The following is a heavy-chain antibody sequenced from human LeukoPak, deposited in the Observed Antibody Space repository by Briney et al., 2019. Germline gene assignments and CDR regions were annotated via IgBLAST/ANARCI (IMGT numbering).Heavy chain of an antibody. CDR1: GGSFSGYY. Sequence: SETLSLTCAVYGGSFSGYYWSWIRQPPGKGLEWIGEINHSGSTNYNPSLKSRVTIPVDTSKNQFSLKLSSVTAADTAVYYCARGTGSSGYWFDPWGQGTLVAVSS. V-gene: IGHV4-34*01. CDR2: INHSGST. CDR3: ARGTGSSGYWFDP. J-gene: IGHJ5*02. D-gene: IGHD3-22*01.